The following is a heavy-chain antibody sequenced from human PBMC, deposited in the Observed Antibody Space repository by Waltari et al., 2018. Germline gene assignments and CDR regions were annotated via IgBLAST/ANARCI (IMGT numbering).Heavy chain of an antibody. J-gene: IGHJ4*02. D-gene: IGHD3-22*01. V-gene: IGHV4-38-2*01. CDR1: GYSISSGYY. Sequence: QVQLQESGPGLVKPSETLSLTCAVSGYSISSGYYWGWIRQPPGKGLEWIGSIYHSGSTYYTPSLKSRVTISVDTSKNQFSLKLSSVTAADTAVYYCASHRDYYDSSGSIDYWGQGTLVTVSS. CDR2: IYHSGST. CDR3: ASHRDYYDSSGSIDY.